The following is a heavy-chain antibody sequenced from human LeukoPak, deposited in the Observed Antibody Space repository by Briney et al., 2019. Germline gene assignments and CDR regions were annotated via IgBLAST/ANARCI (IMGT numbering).Heavy chain of an antibody. J-gene: IGHJ5*02. CDR1: GFTFSSYA. Sequence: GGSLRLSCAASGFTFSSYAMHWVRQAPGKGLKWVAVISYDGSNKYYADSVKGRFTISRDNSKNTLYLQMNSLRAEDTAVHYCARGNCSSASCYRFDPWGQGTLVTVSS. D-gene: IGHD2-2*01. CDR3: ARGNCSSASCYRFDP. CDR2: ISYDGSNK. V-gene: IGHV3-30*04.